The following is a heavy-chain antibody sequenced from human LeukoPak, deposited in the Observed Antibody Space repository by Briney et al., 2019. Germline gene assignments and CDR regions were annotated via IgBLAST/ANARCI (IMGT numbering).Heavy chain of an antibody. Sequence: SETLSLTCTVSGGSISTTSYYWGWIRQPPGKGLEWIGEINHSGSTNYNPSLKSRVTISVDTSKNQFSLKLSSVTAADTAVYYCARHYYGSGSYYNDGYYYYMDVWGKGTTVTISS. CDR2: INHSGST. CDR3: ARHYYGSGSYYNDGYYYYMDV. CDR1: GGSISTTSYY. D-gene: IGHD3-10*01. V-gene: IGHV4-39*01. J-gene: IGHJ6*03.